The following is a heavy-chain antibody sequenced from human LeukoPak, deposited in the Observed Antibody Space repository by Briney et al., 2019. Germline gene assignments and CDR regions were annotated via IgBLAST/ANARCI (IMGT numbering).Heavy chain of an antibody. V-gene: IGHV3-23*01. Sequence: SGGSLRLSCAASGFTFSSYAMSWVRQAPGKGLEWVSAISGSGGSTYYADSVKGRFTISRDNSKNTLYLQMNSLRAEDTAVYYCAKDRVLITIIRGGNFDYWGQGTLVTFSS. CDR2: ISGSGGST. CDR3: AKDRVLITIIRGGNFDY. J-gene: IGHJ4*02. D-gene: IGHD3-10*01. CDR1: GFTFSSYA.